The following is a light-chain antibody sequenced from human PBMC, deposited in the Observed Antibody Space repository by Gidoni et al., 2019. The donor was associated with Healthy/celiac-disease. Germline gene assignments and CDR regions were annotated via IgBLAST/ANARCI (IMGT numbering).Light chain of an antibody. CDR2: SNN. CDR3: AAWDDSLNGRVV. V-gene: IGLV1-44*01. Sequence: QSVLTQPHSASGTPGQRVTISCSGRSSNIGSNTVNWYQQLPGTAPKLLIYSNNQRPSGVPDRFSGSKSGTSASLAISGLHSEEEADYYCAAWDDSLNGRVVFGGGTKLTVL. CDR1: SSNIGSNT. J-gene: IGLJ2*01.